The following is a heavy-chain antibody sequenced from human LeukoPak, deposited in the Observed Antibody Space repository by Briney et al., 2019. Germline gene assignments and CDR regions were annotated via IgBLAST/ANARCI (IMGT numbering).Heavy chain of an antibody. D-gene: IGHD3-3*01. CDR3: ARSLLEWLLFFDY. J-gene: IGHJ4*02. CDR2: IYYSGST. V-gene: IGHV4-39*01. CDR1: GGSISSSSYY. Sequence: SSETLSLTCTVSGGSISSSSYYWGWIRQPPGKGLEWIGSIYYSGSTYYNPSLKSRVTISVVTSKNQFSLKLSSVTAADTAVYYCARSLLEWLLFFDYWGQGTLVTVSS.